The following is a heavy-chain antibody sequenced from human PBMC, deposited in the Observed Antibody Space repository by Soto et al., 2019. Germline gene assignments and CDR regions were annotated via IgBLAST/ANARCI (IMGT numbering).Heavy chain of an antibody. Sequence: VQLQESGPGLVKPSQTLSLICTVSGGSIRNGDYYWNWIRQPPGKGLEWIGSIYYSGNTYYNPSLKGLVTMSVDTSTNQFSLKLSSVTAADTAVDYCVREPARPPTQRFDIWGLGTRVTVSS. D-gene: IGHD2-2*01. CDR2: IYYSGNT. CDR1: GGSIRNGDYY. CDR3: VREPARPPTQRFDI. J-gene: IGHJ3*02. V-gene: IGHV4-30-4*01.